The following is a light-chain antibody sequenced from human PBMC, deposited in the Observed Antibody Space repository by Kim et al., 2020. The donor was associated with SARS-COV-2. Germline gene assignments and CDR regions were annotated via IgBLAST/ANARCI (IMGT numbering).Light chain of an antibody. Sequence: PGERATLSCSASKSISSTVVAWYQQKLGQAPRLLIFAASSRAAGTPDRFSGSGSGTDFTLTISRVEPDDFAVYYCQQFSTSPPAYTFGQGTKLEI. CDR3: QQFSTSPPAYT. CDR1: KSISSTV. J-gene: IGKJ2*01. CDR2: AAS. V-gene: IGKV3-20*01.